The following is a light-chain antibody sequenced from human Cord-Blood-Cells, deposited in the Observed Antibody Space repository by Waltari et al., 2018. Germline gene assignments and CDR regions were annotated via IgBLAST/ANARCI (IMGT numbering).Light chain of an antibody. J-gene: IGLJ3*02. V-gene: IGLV2-14*03. CDR2: DVS. Sequence: QSALTQPASVSGSPGQSLTISCTGTSRDVGGYNYVSWYQQHPGKAPKLMTYDVSNRPSGVSNRFSGSKSGNTASLTISGLQAEDEADYYCSSYTSSSTWVFGGGTKLTVL. CDR3: SSYTSSSTWV. CDR1: SRDVGGYNY.